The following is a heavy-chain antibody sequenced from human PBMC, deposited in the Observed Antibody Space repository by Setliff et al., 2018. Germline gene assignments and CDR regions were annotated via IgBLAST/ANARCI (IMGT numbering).Heavy chain of an antibody. D-gene: IGHD2-15*01. J-gene: IGHJ6*03. V-gene: IGHV4-4*07. Sequence: SETLSLTCTVSGGSISSYYWSLIRRPAGKGLEWIGRIYTSGSTNYNPSLKSRVTMSVDTSKNQFSLKLSSVTAADTSVYYCARGQRYCSGGSCYYYMDVWGKGTTVTVSS. CDR1: GGSISSYY. CDR3: ARGQRYCSGGSCYYYMDV. CDR2: IYTSGST.